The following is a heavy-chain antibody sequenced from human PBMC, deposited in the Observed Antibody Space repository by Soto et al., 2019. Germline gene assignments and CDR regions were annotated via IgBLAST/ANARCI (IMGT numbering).Heavy chain of an antibody. Sequence: SETLSLTCTVSGGSISSSSYYWGWIRQPPGKGLEWIGSIYYSGSTYYNPSLKSRVTISVDTSKNQFSLKLSSVTAADTAVYYCARELRGYYGSGSYYHNWFDPWGQGTLVTVSS. D-gene: IGHD3-10*01. CDR3: ARELRGYYGSGSYYHNWFDP. CDR1: GGSISSSSYY. V-gene: IGHV4-39*02. J-gene: IGHJ5*02. CDR2: IYYSGST.